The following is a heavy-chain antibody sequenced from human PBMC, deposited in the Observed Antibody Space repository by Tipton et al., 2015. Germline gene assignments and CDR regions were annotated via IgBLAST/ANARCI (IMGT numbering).Heavy chain of an antibody. D-gene: IGHD4-23*01. V-gene: IGHV3-48*02. CDR3: GRGRDYGDNRALDT. J-gene: IGHJ4*02. CDR1: GFTFSSYA. CDR2: ISSSSSAI. Sequence: SLRLSCAASGFTFSSYAMHWVRQAPGKGLEWVSYISSSSSAIYYADSVKGRFTISRDNAESSLYLQMNSLRDEDTAVYYCGRGRDYGDNRALDTWGQGTLVTVSS.